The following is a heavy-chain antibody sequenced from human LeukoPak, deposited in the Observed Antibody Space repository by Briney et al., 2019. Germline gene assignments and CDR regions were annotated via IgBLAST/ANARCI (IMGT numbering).Heavy chain of an antibody. Sequence: ASVKVSCKASGYTFTGHYMHWVRQAPGQGLEWMGRINPNSGGTNYAQKFQGRVTMTRDTSISTAYMELSRLRSDDTAAYYCARVVYYYDSSGYEYWGQGTLVTVSS. D-gene: IGHD3-22*01. J-gene: IGHJ4*02. CDR3: ARVVYYYDSSGYEY. CDR2: INPNSGGT. V-gene: IGHV1-2*06. CDR1: GYTFTGHY.